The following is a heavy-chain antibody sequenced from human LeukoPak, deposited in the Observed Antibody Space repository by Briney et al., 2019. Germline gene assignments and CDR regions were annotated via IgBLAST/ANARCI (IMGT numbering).Heavy chain of an antibody. D-gene: IGHD1-26*01. V-gene: IGHV4-61*05. CDR3: ARGGGSYAYY. CDR1: GGSISSSSYY. CDR2: IYYSGST. J-gene: IGHJ4*02. Sequence: PSETLSLTCTVSGGSISSSSYYWGWIRQPPGKGLEWIGYIYYSGSTNYNPSLKSRVTISVDTSKNQFSLKLSSVTAADTAVYYCARGGGSYAYYWGQGTLVTVSS.